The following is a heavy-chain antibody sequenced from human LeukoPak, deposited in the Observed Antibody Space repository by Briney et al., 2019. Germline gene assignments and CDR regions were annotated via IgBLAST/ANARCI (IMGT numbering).Heavy chain of an antibody. CDR1: GGSISSYY. CDR2: IYYSGST. V-gene: IGHV4-59*01. CDR3: ARSGEGYYYGMDV. Sequence: PSETLSLTCTVSGGSISSYYWSWIRQPPGKGLEWIGYIYYSGSTNYNPSLKSRVTISVDTSKNQFSPKLSSVTAADTAVYYCARSGEGYYYGMDVWGQGTTVTVSS. J-gene: IGHJ6*02. D-gene: IGHD2-15*01.